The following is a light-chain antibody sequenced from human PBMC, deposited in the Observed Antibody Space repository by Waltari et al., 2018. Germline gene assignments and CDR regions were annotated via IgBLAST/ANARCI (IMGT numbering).Light chain of an antibody. CDR2: LGS. J-gene: IGKJ1*01. V-gene: IGKV2-28*01. CDR3: MQSLLALWT. CDR1: QSLLHRNGNNY. Sequence: DIVMSQSTFSLPVTPGEPASISCRSSQSLLHRNGNNYLVWYLQKPGQSPQLLIYLGSNRASGVPDRFSGSGAGTDFTLKISRVEAEDVGVYYCMQSLLALWTFGQGTKVEIK.